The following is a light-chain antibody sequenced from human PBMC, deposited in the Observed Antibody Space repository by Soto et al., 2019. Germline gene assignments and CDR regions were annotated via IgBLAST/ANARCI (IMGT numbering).Light chain of an antibody. CDR2: EVN. Sequence: QSALTQPASVSGSPGQSITFSCTRSNSDVGASVYVSWYQQHPGKAPKLIISEVNNRPSGVSDRFSGSQSGNTASLTISGLQAEDEADYYCSSYAGTKTLIFGGGTKLTVL. J-gene: IGLJ2*01. V-gene: IGLV2-14*01. CDR1: NSDVGASVY. CDR3: SSYAGTKTLI.